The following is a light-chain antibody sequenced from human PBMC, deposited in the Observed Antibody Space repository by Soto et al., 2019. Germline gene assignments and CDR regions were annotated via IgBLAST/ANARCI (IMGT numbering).Light chain of an antibody. J-gene: IGKJ4*01. CDR2: DAS. CDR3: QPRSNWPLT. CDR1: QSVSSY. Sequence: EIVLTQSPATLSLSPGERATLSCRASQSVSSYLAWYQQKPGQAPRLLIYDASNRATGIPARFSGSGSGTDFTLTISSLGTEDFAVYYCQPRSNWPLTFGGGTKVEIK. V-gene: IGKV3-11*01.